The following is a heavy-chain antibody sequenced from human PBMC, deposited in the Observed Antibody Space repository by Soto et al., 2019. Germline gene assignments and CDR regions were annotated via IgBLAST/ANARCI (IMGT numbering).Heavy chain of an antibody. D-gene: IGHD3-10*01. V-gene: IGHV4-34*01. CDR3: AGPYCSGKDGWFDP. CDR2: INHSGST. CDR1: GGSFSGYY. J-gene: IGHJ5*02. Sequence: QVQLQQWGAGLLKPSETLSLTCAVYGGSFSGYYWSWIRQPPGKGLEWNGEINHSGSTNYNPSLKSRVPISVDTSKNQFSLKLSSATAADPAVYYCAGPYCSGKDGWFDPWGQGTLVTVSS.